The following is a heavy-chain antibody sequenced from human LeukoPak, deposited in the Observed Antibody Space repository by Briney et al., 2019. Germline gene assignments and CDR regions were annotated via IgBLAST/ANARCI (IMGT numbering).Heavy chain of an antibody. Sequence: PSGTLSLTCDVSGDSISSSNWWNWVRQPPGKGLEWIGRISTSGSTNYNPSLKSRVTMSVDTSNNQFSLKLSSVTAADTAVYYCARGRVAFSSSWYINYYYYMDVWGKGTTVTVSS. CDR2: ISTSGST. V-gene: IGHV4-4*02. J-gene: IGHJ6*03. CDR1: GDSISSSNW. CDR3: ARGRVAFSSSWYINYYYYMDV. D-gene: IGHD6-13*01.